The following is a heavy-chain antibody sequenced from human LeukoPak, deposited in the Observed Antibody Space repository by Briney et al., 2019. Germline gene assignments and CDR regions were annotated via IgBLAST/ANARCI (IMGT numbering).Heavy chain of an antibody. J-gene: IGHJ6*02. D-gene: IGHD3-10*02. CDR2: INGDGTSL. Sequence: PGGSLRLSCAASGFTLNTYWMNWVRQAPGKGLVWVSRINGDGTSLTYADSVKGRFTASRDNAKNTVYLQMNSLRAEDTAVYYCTRDLRMDYYYVDYYYYGMDVWGQGTTVTVSS. CDR3: TRDLRMDYYYVDYYYYGMDV. CDR1: GFTLNTYW. V-gene: IGHV3-74*03.